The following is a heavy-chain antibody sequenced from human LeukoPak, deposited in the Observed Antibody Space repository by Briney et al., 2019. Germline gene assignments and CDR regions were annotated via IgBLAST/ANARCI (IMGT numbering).Heavy chain of an antibody. J-gene: IGHJ3*02. D-gene: IGHD3-22*01. CDR3: ARGSYYYDSSGYYFQATDAFDI. CDR2: ISGSGGST. Sequence: GGSLRLSCAASGFTFSSSAMNWVRQAPGKGLEWVSAISGSGGSTYYADSVKGRFTISRDNSKNTLYLQMNSLRAEDTAVYYCARGSYYYDSSGYYFQATDAFDIWGQGTMVTVSS. CDR1: GFTFSSSA. V-gene: IGHV3-23*01.